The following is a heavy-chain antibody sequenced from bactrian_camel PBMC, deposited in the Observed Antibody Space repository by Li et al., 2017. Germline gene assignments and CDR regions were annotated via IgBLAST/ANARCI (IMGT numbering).Heavy chain of an antibody. V-gene: IGHV3S53*01. Sequence: HVQLVESGGGSVQAEGSLRLSCEASGYAYFRYCMGWFRQAPGKERESIASIDTDGSTSYEDSVKDRFTISRDNAKNTLYLQMNSLKSEDAARYFCVSQGFGHWGQGTQVTVS. CDR1: GYAYFRYC. CDR2: IDTDGST. J-gene: IGHJ4*01. CDR3: VSQGFGH. D-gene: IGHD1*01.